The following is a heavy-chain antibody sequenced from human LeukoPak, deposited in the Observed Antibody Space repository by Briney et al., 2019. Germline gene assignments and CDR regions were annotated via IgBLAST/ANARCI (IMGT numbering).Heavy chain of an antibody. CDR2: FIPLFGTP. Sequence: VASVKVSCKASGGTFSYFSINWVRQAPGQGLEWMGGFIPLFGTPKYARKFQGRVTITTDASATTSYLELSSLRSEDTAMYYCAREDIPDSAMVTDDSWGQGTLVTASS. J-gene: IGHJ5*02. D-gene: IGHD5-18*01. V-gene: IGHV1-69*05. CDR1: GGTFSYFS. CDR3: AREDIPDSAMVTDDS.